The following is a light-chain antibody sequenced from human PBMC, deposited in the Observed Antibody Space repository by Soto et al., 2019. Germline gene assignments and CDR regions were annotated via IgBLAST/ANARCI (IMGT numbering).Light chain of an antibody. J-gene: IGKJ4*02. CDR3: QQYGSSPT. V-gene: IGKV3-20*01. Sequence: EIVVTQSPGTGCLSPWESATLSCRASQSISRCDVAWYQHRPGQSPRLLIYATSSRATGIPDRFTGGGAGTGFTLTISRQEPEDSAVYYCQQYGSSPTFGGGTKVDIK. CDR2: ATS. CDR1: QSISRCD.